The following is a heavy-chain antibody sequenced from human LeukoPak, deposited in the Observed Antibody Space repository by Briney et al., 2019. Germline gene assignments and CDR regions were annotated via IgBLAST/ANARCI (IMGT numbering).Heavy chain of an antibody. CDR3: AREGGPYRPLDY. V-gene: IGHV4-4*02. CDR2: FNLQGST. CDR1: VGSITNTNY. Sequence: SETLSLTRGLSVGSITNTNYWTWVRQPPGKGLEWIGEFNLQGSTNYNPSLMGRVAISVDTSENHISLQLTSVTAADTAVYYCAREGGPYRPLDYSGQGALVTVSS. J-gene: IGHJ4*02.